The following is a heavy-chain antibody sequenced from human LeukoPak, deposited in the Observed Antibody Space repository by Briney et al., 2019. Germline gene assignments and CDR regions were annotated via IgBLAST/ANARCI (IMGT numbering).Heavy chain of an antibody. J-gene: IGHJ6*02. Sequence: GGSLRLSCAASGFTFSSYAMSWVRQAPGKGLEWVSSISSSSSYIYYADSVKGRFTLSRDNSHNTLYLQMNSLRAEDTAVYYCARYYDSSGYTPGGMDVWGQGTTVTVSS. CDR3: ARYYDSSGYTPGGMDV. CDR2: ISSSSSYI. D-gene: IGHD3-22*01. CDR1: GFTFSSYA. V-gene: IGHV3-21*04.